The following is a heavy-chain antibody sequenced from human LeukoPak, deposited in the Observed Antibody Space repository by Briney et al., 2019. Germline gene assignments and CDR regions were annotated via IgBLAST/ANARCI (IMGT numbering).Heavy chain of an antibody. V-gene: IGHV1-69*04. D-gene: IGHD5-18*01. Sequence: SVTLSCTGSGGTFTIYAISWVRKGPGQGLELMGRIIPILGIANYAQKFQGRVTITADKSTSTAYMELSSLRSEDTAVYYCARDLFNHGYSYGYNWFEPWGQGTLVTVSS. CDR3: ARDLFNHGYSYGYNWFEP. J-gene: IGHJ5*02. CDR2: IIPILGIA. CDR1: GGTFTIYA.